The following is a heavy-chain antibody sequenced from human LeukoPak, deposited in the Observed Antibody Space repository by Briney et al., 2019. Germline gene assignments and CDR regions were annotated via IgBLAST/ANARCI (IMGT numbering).Heavy chain of an antibody. Sequence: ASVKVSCKASGYTFTGYYIHWVRQAPGQGLEWMGWINPNSSGTHYALKFQGRVTMTRDTSITTAYMELSRLRSDDMAVHYCVSGVNDYGDFYFDYWGQGTLVTVSS. V-gene: IGHV1-2*02. CDR1: GYTFTGYY. CDR2: INPNSSGT. CDR3: VSGVNDYGDFYFDY. D-gene: IGHD4-17*01. J-gene: IGHJ4*02.